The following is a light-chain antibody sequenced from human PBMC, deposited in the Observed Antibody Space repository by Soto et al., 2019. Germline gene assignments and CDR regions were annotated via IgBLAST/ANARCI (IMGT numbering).Light chain of an antibody. CDR3: AAWDDSLNGYV. V-gene: IGLV1-44*01. CDR2: SNN. J-gene: IGLJ1*01. Sequence: QSVLTQPPSASGTPGQRVTISCSGSSSNIGSNTVNWYQQLPGTAPKLLIYSNNQRPSGVPDRFSGSKSGTSASLAISGLQSEDEDDYSCAAWDDSLNGYVFGNGTQVTV. CDR1: SSNIGSNT.